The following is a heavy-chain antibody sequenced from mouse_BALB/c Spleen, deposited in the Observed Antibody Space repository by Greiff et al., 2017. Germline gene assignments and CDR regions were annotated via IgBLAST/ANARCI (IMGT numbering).Heavy chain of an antibody. V-gene: IGHV5-9-4*01. CDR2: ISSGGSYT. CDR1: GFTFSSYA. D-gene: IGHD1-1*01. Sequence: EVQLVESGGGLVKPGGSLKLSCAASGFTFSSYAMSWVRQSPEKRLEWVAEISSGGSYTYYPDTVTGRFTISRDNAKNTLYLEMSSLRSEDTAMYYCARDYYYGSSSAWFAYWGQGTLVTVSA. J-gene: IGHJ3*01. CDR3: ARDYYYGSSSAWFAY.